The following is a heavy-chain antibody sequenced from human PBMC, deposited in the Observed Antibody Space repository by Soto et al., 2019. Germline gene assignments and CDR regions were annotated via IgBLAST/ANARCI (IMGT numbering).Heavy chain of an antibody. V-gene: IGHV3-30*18. J-gene: IGHJ4*02. D-gene: IGHD2-21*01. Sequence: PRLSCAASGFTFRNFGMHWVRQAPGKGLEWVAVISYDGTNKYYADSVKGRFTISRDNSKNTLYLQINSLRAEDTAVYYCAKAVQTFVVVNASDYWGQGTLVTVYS. CDR1: GFTFRNFG. CDR3: AKAVQTFVVVNASDY. CDR2: ISYDGTNK.